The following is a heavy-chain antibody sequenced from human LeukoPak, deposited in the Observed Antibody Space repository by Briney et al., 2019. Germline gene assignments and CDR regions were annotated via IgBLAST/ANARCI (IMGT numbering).Heavy chain of an antibody. Sequence: GGSLRLSCAASGFTFSSYAMSWVRQAPGKGLEWVSAISGSGGSTYYADSVKGRFTISRGNSKNTLYLQMNSLRAEDTAVYYCASLHRTGYDAFDIRGQGTMVTVSS. D-gene: IGHD3/OR15-3a*01. CDR2: ISGSGGST. J-gene: IGHJ3*02. CDR1: GFTFSSYA. CDR3: ASLHRTGYDAFDI. V-gene: IGHV3-23*01.